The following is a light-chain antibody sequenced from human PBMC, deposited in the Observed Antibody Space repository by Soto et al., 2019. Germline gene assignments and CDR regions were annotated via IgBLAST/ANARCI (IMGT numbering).Light chain of an antibody. J-gene: IGKJ4*02. CDR2: DAS. Sequence: EIVLTQSPATLSLSPGATATLSCRASQSMDIYLAWYQQRPGRAPRLLIYDASSRPAAVPARFSGSGYGTDFTLTIAGLEPEDFAVYYCQQRGNWPLTCGGGTKVDVK. V-gene: IGKV3-11*01. CDR3: QQRGNWPLT. CDR1: QSMDIY.